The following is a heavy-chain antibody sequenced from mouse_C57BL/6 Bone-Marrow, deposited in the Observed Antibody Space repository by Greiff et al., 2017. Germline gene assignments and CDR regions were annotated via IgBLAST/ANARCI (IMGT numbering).Heavy chain of an antibody. J-gene: IGHJ3*01. CDR1: GFNIKDYY. CDR3: TKGGYDPSWFAY. V-gene: IGHV14-1*01. Sequence: VHVKQSGAELVRPGASVKLSCTASGFNIKDYYMHWVKQRPEQGLEWIGRIDPEDGDTEYAPKFQGKATMTADTSSNTAYLQLSSLTSEDTAVYYCTKGGYDPSWFAYWGQGTLVTVSA. D-gene: IGHD2-2*01. CDR2: IDPEDGDT.